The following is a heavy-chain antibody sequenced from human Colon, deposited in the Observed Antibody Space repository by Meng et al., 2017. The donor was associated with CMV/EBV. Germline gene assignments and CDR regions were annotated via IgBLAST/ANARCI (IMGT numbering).Heavy chain of an antibody. CDR1: GFTFRTYA. J-gene: IGHJ4*02. CDR2: ISGSGTAT. Sequence: GESLKISWAASGFTFRTYAMRWVRQAPGKGLAWVSSISGSGTATYYADSVKGRFTISRDTSNNTVYLQMHSLRAEDTAIYYCTKGMWGFGSSIPSDYWGQGTLVTVSS. CDR3: TKGMWGFGSSIPSDY. D-gene: IGHD2-2*01. V-gene: IGHV3-23*01.